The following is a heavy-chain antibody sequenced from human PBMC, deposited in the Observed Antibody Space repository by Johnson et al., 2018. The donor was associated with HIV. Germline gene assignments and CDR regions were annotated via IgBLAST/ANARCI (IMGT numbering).Heavy chain of an antibody. CDR3: AKDHDYYDSSGSILGAFDI. CDR2: IGTAGDT. D-gene: IGHD3-22*01. Sequence: MLLVESGGGVVQPGRSLRLSCAAYGFTFNSYAMHWVRQATGKGLEWVSAIGTAGDTYYPGSVKGRLTISRENAKNSLYLQMNSLRAEDTALYYCAKDHDYYDSSGSILGAFDIWGQGTMVTVSS. CDR1: GFTFNSYA. J-gene: IGHJ3*02. V-gene: IGHV3-13*01.